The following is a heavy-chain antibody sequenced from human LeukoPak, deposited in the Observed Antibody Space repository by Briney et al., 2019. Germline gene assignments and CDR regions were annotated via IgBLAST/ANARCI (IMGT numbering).Heavy chain of an antibody. J-gene: IGHJ3*02. CDR2: ISAYNGNT. Sequence: ASVKVSCKASGYTFTGYYMHWVRQAPGQGLEWMGWISAYNGNTNYAQKLQGRVTMTTDTSTSTAYMELRSLRSDDTAVYYCARVELGSSWYGDAFDIWGQGTMVTVSS. D-gene: IGHD6-13*01. CDR3: ARVELGSSWYGDAFDI. CDR1: GYTFTGYY. V-gene: IGHV1-18*04.